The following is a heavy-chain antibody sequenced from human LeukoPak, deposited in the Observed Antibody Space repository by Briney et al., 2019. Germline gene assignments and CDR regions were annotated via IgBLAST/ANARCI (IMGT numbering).Heavy chain of an antibody. V-gene: IGHV3-11*05. CDR1: GLTLSDYY. CDR3: ARDQGDSGWKYYFDY. D-gene: IGHD6-19*01. J-gene: IGHJ4*02. Sequence: PGGSLRLSCAASGLTLSDYYMSWIRQAPGKGLEWVSYISGGSSQTNYADSVKGRFTISRDNAKNSLYLQMNSLRAEDAAVYYCARDQGDSGWKYYFDYWGQGTLVTVSS. CDR2: ISGGSSQT.